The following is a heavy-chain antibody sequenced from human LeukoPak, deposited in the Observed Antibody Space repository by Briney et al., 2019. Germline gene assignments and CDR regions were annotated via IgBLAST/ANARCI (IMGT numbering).Heavy chain of an antibody. CDR3: SGIDYGDYESLVFDP. D-gene: IGHD4-17*01. Sequence: SVKVSCKASGGTFSSYAISWVRQPPGQGLEWMGRIIPIFGTANYAQKFQGRVTITADKSTSTAYMELSSLRSEDTAVYYCSGIDYGDYESLVFDPWGQGTLVTVSS. J-gene: IGHJ5*02. CDR2: IIPIFGTA. V-gene: IGHV1-69*06. CDR1: GGTFSSYA.